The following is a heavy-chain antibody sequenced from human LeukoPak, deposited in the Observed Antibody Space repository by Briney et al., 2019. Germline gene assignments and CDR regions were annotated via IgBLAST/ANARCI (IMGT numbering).Heavy chain of an antibody. CDR1: GYSISSTNW. CDR2: IHYSGGT. J-gene: IGHJ4*02. CDR3: ARYSGYATY. Sequence: SETLSLTCAVSGYSISSTNWWGWIRQPPGKGLEWIGSIHYSGGTYYNPSLKSGVTISVDTSKNQFSLKVSSVTAADTAVYYCARYSGYATYWGQGTLVTVSS. V-gene: IGHV4-38-2*01. D-gene: IGHD5-12*01.